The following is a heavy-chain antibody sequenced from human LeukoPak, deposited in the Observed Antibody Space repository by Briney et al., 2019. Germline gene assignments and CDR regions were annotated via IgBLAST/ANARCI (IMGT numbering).Heavy chain of an antibody. D-gene: IGHD2-8*01. J-gene: IGHJ3*01. Sequence: ASVRVSCKVSGYSLSELPMHWVRQAPGKGLEWMGGFDPEDGERIYAQKFQGRITMTEDTSTDTAYMELKRLRSEGTAVYYCASESIVLKVYADGKAFDVWGQGTMVTVSS. V-gene: IGHV1-24*01. CDR3: ASESIVLKVYADGKAFDV. CDR2: FDPEDGER. CDR1: GYSLSELP.